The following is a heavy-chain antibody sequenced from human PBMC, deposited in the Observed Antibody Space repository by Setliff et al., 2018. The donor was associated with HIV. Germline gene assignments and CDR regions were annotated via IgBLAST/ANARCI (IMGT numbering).Heavy chain of an antibody. D-gene: IGHD3-22*01. Sequence: ASVKVSCKTSGYTFTTYYIHWVRLAPGQGLEWMGIINPSGGNTNYTQKFQGRLTLTRDTSTSTVYMDLSSLTSEDTAVYYCARGDLYFYDSPVTLPDFWGQGTPVTVS. V-gene: IGHV1-46*03. CDR2: INPSGGNT. J-gene: IGHJ4*02. CDR3: ARGDLYFYDSPVTLPDF. CDR1: GYTFTTYY.